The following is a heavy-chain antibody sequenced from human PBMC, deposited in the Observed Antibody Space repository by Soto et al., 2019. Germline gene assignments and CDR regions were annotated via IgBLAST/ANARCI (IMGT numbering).Heavy chain of an antibody. CDR2: ISYDGSNK. Sequence: HPGGSLRLSCAASGFTFSSYGMHWVRQAPGKGLEWVAVISYDGSNKYYADSVKGRFTISGDNSKNTLYLQMNSLRAEDTAVYYCAKDSNPVVVPAAIYYWGQGTLVTVSS. D-gene: IGHD2-2*02. CDR3: AKDSNPVVVPAAIYY. CDR1: GFTFSSYG. J-gene: IGHJ4*02. V-gene: IGHV3-30*18.